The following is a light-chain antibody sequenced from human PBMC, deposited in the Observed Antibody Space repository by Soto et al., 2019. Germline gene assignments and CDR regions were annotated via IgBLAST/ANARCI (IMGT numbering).Light chain of an antibody. J-gene: IGKJ4*01. CDR3: MQALKSLS. CDR1: QSLLHSNGYNY. CDR2: LGS. V-gene: IGKV2-28*01. Sequence: DIVMTPSPYSLPVTPGESASISCRSSQSLLHSNGYNYLDWYLQKPGQSPQLLIYLGSNRASGVPDRVSGSGSGTDFTLKISRVEAEDVGVYYCMQALKSLSFGGGTKVEIK.